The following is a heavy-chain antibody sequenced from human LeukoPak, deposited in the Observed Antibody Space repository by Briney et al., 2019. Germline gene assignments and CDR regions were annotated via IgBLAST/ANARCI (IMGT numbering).Heavy chain of an antibody. D-gene: IGHD5-18*01. CDR3: ARSEYSYGADAFDI. V-gene: IGHV4-59*01. CDR2: IYYSGST. CDR1: GGSISSYY. Sequence: SETLSLTCTVSGGSISSYYWSWIRQPPGKGLEWIGYIYYSGSTNYSPSLKSRITISVDTSKNQFSLRLSSVTAADTAVYYCARSEYSYGADAFDIWGQGTMVTVSS. J-gene: IGHJ3*02.